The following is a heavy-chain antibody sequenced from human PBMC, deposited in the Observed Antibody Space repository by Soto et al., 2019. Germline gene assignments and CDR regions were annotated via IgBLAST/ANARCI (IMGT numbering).Heavy chain of an antibody. CDR1: GGSFSGYY. J-gene: IGHJ4*02. CDR2: INNSGST. CDR3: ASHISSGGYGGLGY. D-gene: IGHD6-19*01. V-gene: IGHV4-34*01. Sequence: QVQLQQWGAGLLKPSETLSLTCAVYGGSFSGYYWSWIRQPPGKGLEWIGEINNSGSTNYTTTLKSRVTISVDTSKNQFSLKLGAVTAADKAVYDCASHISSGGYGGLGYWVQGTLVNVSS.